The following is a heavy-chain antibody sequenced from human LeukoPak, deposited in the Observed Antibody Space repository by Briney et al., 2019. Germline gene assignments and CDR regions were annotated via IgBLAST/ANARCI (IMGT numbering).Heavy chain of an antibody. J-gene: IGHJ4*02. CDR1: GGSISNSY. CDR2: IYDSEST. Sequence: SETRSLTCTVSGGSISNSYWSWIRQPPGKGLEWIGYIYDSESTNYNPSLKSRVTISADTSKNQFSLKLSSVTAADTAIYYCARQSGGVATKLDYWGQGTLVTVSS. V-gene: IGHV4-59*08. CDR3: ARQSGGVATKLDY. D-gene: IGHD3-16*01.